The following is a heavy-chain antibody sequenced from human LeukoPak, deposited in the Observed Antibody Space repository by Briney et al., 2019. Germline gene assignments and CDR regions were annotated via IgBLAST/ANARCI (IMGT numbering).Heavy chain of an antibody. CDR3: AKSLAAAGDY. V-gene: IGHV3-23*01. J-gene: IGHJ4*02. CDR2: ISGSGGST. CDR1: GFTFSSYA. D-gene: IGHD6-13*01. Sequence: GGSLRLSCAATGFTFSSYAMSWVREAPGKVLEWVSAISGSGGSTYYADSVKGRFTISRDNSKNTLYLQMNSLRAEDTAVYYCAKSLAAAGDYWGQGTLVTVSS.